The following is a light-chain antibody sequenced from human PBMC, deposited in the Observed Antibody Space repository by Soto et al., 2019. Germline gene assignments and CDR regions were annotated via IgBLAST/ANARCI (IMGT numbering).Light chain of an antibody. Sequence: DIQMTQSPSTLSASVGDRVTITCRASQSISSWLAWYQRKPGKAPKLLIYDASSFESGVTSRFSGSGSGTEFTLTISSLQPDDFATYYCQQYNSYSQTFGQGTKVEIK. CDR1: QSISSW. J-gene: IGKJ1*01. V-gene: IGKV1-5*01. CDR3: QQYNSYSQT. CDR2: DAS.